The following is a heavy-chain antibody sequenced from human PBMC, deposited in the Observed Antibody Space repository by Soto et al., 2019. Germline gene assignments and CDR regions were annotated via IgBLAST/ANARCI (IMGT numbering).Heavy chain of an antibody. CDR3: AAGIAAAGGVDY. D-gene: IGHD6-13*01. CDR1: GGSISSGGYS. V-gene: IGHV4-30-2*01. J-gene: IGHJ4*02. Sequence: SETLSLTCAVSGGSISSGGYSWSWIRQPPGKGLEWIGYIYHSGSTYYNPSLKSRVTISVDRSKNQFSLRLDSVTAADTAVYYCAAGIAAAGGVDYWGQGALVTVSS. CDR2: IYHSGST.